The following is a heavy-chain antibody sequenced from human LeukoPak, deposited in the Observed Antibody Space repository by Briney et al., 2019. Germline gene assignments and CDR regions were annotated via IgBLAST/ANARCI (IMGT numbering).Heavy chain of an antibody. CDR1: GFTFSSYD. D-gene: IGHD5-18*01. CDR3: ARGGDFGYSYGCYYYMDV. CDR2: IGTAGDT. Sequence: GGSLRLSCAASGFTFSSYDMHWVRQATGKRLEWVSTIGTAGDTYYLDSVKGRFTISRENAKNSLYLQMNSLTAGDTAVYYCARGGDFGYSYGCYYYMDVWGKGTTVIVSS. V-gene: IGHV3-13*01. J-gene: IGHJ6*03.